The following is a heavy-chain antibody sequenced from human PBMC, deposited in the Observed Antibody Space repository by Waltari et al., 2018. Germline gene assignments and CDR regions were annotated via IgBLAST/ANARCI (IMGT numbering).Heavy chain of an antibody. J-gene: IGHJ4*02. CDR2: IYYSGST. CDR3: ARDRSGGSCYYDY. Sequence: QVQLQESGPGLVKPSQTLSLTCTVAGGSISRGDYYWSWIRQPPGKGLEWIGYIYYSGSTYYNPSLKSRVTISVDTSKNQFSLKLSSVTAADTAVYYCARDRSGGSCYYDYWGQGTLVTVSS. CDR1: GGSISRGDYY. D-gene: IGHD2-15*01. V-gene: IGHV4-30-4*08.